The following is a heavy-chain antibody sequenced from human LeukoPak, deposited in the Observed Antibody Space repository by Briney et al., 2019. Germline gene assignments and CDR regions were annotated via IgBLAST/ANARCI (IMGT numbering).Heavy chain of an antibody. CDR2: IAHDGTR. CDR3: ARCVVTFGGVSVISGAHGMDV. D-gene: IGHD3-16*02. Sequence: SETLSLTCGVSGGSIDSTNYWSWVRQAPGKGLEWIGEIAHDGTRNYNPSLRSRVAMSFDRANNYFSLRLSSVTAADTAVYYCARCVVTFGGVSVISGAHGMDVWGQGTKVTVSS. V-gene: IGHV4-4*02. J-gene: IGHJ6*02. CDR1: GGSIDSTNY.